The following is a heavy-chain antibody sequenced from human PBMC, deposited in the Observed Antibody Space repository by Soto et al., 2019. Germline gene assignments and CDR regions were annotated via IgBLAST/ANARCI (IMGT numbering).Heavy chain of an antibody. CDR1: GFTVSSYE. V-gene: IGHV3-48*03. D-gene: IGHD5-12*01. CDR2: ISISGGTI. CDR3: TKEKSVINSGYDAFDI. J-gene: IGHJ3*02. Sequence: QPGGSLRLSCAASGFTVSSYEMDWVRQAPGKGLEWVAYISISGGTIYYGDSVEGRFTISRDNADNSLYLQMNSPRAEDTAVYYCTKEKSVINSGYDAFDIWGRGTVVTVSS.